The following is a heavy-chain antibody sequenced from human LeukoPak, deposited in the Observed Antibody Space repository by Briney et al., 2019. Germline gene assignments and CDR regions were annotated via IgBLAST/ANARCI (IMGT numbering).Heavy chain of an antibody. D-gene: IGHD3-10*01. CDR1: GGSFSGYY. V-gene: IGHV4-34*01. Sequence: SETLSLTCAVYGGSFSGYYWSWIRQPPRKGLEWIGEINHSGSTNYNPSLKSRVTISEDTSKNQFSLKLSSVTAADTAVYYCGGVSLWFGELLFGAFDIWGQGTMVTVSS. CDR3: GGVSLWFGELLFGAFDI. CDR2: INHSGST. J-gene: IGHJ3*02.